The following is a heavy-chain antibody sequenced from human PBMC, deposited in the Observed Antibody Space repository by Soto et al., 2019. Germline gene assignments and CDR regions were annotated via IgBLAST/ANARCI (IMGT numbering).Heavy chain of an antibody. CDR2: IYSGGST. D-gene: IGHD3-22*01. CDR1: GFTVSSNY. V-gene: IGHV3-66*01. J-gene: IGHJ4*02. Sequence: PGGSLRLSCAASGFTVSSNYMSWVRQAPGKELEWVSVIYSGGSTYYADSVKGRFTISRDNSMNTLYLQMNSLRAEDTAVYYCARDPGYYDSSGYYGSHFDYWGQGTLVTVSS. CDR3: ARDPGYYDSSGYYGSHFDY.